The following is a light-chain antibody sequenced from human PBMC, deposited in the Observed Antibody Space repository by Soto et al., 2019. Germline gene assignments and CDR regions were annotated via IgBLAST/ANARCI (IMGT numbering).Light chain of an antibody. Sequence: ALTQPRSVSGSPGQSVTISCTGTSSDVGGYNYVSWYQQHPGKAPKLMIYDVSKRPSGVPDRFSGSKSGNTASLTISGLQAEDEADYYCCSYAGSYTVFGGGTKLTVL. CDR2: DVS. V-gene: IGLV2-11*01. CDR1: SSDVGGYNY. CDR3: CSYAGSYTV. J-gene: IGLJ3*02.